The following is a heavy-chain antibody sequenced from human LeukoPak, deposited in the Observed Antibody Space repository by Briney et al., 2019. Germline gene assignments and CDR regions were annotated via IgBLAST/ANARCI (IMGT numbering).Heavy chain of an antibody. D-gene: IGHD3-9*01. Sequence: PGGSLRFSCAASGFTFSSYGRNWLRQAPGQGLEWISYISDSSSTIYYADSVKGRLTITRDNAKNSLYLQMNSLRAEDTAVYYCARWGATGYGDYWGQGTLVTVSS. CDR2: ISDSSSTI. V-gene: IGHV3-48*03. J-gene: IGHJ4*02. CDR3: ARWGATGYGDY. CDR1: GFTFSSYG.